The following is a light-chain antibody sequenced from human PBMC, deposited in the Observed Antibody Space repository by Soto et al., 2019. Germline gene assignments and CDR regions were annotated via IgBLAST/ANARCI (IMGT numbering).Light chain of an antibody. V-gene: IGKV1-5*01. J-gene: IGKJ4*02. CDR3: QQYATYHRT. CDR1: QSISGR. CDR2: GAS. Sequence: DIQMTQSPSTLSASVGDTVTVTCRASQSISGRLAWYQQKPGEAPHLIVYGASTLENGVSSRFSGSGSGTEFTLTINSLQTHDFATYYCQQYATYHRTFGRGTKV.